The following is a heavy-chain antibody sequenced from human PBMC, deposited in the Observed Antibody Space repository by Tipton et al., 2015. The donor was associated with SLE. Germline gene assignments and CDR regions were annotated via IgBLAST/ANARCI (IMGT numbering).Heavy chain of an antibody. Sequence: TLSLTCTLSGASVSSSSYYWDWIRQPPGKGLEFIGSVFYTGRAYYTPSLKSRVTISVDTSKNQFSIRLSFVTAADTAVYYCAGHIGGSNTFDSWGQGILVTVSS. CDR2: VFYTGRA. CDR1: GASVSSSSYY. D-gene: IGHD1-26*01. CDR3: AGHIGGSNTFDS. V-gene: IGHV4-39*07. J-gene: IGHJ5*01.